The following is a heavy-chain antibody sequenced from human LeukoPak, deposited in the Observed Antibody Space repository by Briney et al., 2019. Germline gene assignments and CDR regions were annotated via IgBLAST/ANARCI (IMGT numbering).Heavy chain of an antibody. V-gene: IGHV5-51*01. CDR2: IYPGDSDT. CDR1: GYSFPSYW. J-gene: IGHJ6*03. Sequence: GESLKISCKGSGYSFPSYWIGRVRPISGKGLERMWIIYPGDSDTRYSPSFQGQVTISADKSINTAYLQWSSLKASDTATYYCARSAGLHYYYMDVWGKGTTVTISS. CDR3: ARSAGLHYYYMDV. D-gene: IGHD6-13*01.